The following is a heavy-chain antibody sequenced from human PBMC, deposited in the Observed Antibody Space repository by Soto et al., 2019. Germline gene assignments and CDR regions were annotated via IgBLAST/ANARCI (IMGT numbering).Heavy chain of an antibody. CDR1: GGSISSYY. Sequence: SETLSLTYTVSGGSISSYYWSWIRQPPGKGLEWIGYIYYSGSTNYNPSLKSRVTISVDTSKNQFSLKLSSVTAADTAVYYCARDRESSGWYNWFDPWGQGTLVTVSS. J-gene: IGHJ5*02. V-gene: IGHV4-59*01. D-gene: IGHD6-19*01. CDR3: ARDRESSGWYNWFDP. CDR2: IYYSGST.